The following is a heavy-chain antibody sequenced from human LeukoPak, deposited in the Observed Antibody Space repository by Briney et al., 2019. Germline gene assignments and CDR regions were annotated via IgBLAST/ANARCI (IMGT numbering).Heavy chain of an antibody. CDR3: ARAGTGYYYMDV. V-gene: IGHV1-69*06. Sequence: ASVKVSCKTSGYTFTGYYMHWVRQAPGQGLEWMGGIIPIFGTANYAQKFQGRVTITADKSTSTAYMELSSLRSEDTAVYYCARAGTGYYYMDVWGKGTTVTVSS. D-gene: IGHD6-19*01. CDR1: GYTFTGYY. J-gene: IGHJ6*03. CDR2: IIPIFGTA.